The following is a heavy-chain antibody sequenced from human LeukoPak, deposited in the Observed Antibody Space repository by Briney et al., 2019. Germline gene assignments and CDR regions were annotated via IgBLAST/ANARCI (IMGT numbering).Heavy chain of an antibody. D-gene: IGHD2-15*01. CDR3: ASGRYCSGGSCYPLDY. Sequence: PGRSLRLSCAASGFTFSSYAMHWVRQAPGKGLEWVSVIYSGGSTYYADSVKGRFTISRDNSKNTLYLQMNSLRVEDTAVYYCASGRYCSGGSCYPLDYWGQGTLVTVSS. CDR1: GFTFSSYA. J-gene: IGHJ4*02. V-gene: IGHV3-66*01. CDR2: IYSGGST.